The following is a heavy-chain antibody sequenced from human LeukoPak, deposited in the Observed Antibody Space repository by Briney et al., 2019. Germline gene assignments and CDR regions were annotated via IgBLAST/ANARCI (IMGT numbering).Heavy chain of an antibody. CDR3: AREYSSSWRHAFDI. V-gene: IGHV4-61*02. Sequence: TSSQTLSLTCTVSGGSISSGSYYWSWIRQPAGKGLEWIGRIYTSGSTNYNPSLKSRVTISVDTSKNQFSLKLSSVTAADTAVYYCAREYSSSWRHAFDIWGQGTMVTVSS. D-gene: IGHD6-13*01. CDR1: GGSISSGSYY. CDR2: IYTSGST. J-gene: IGHJ3*02.